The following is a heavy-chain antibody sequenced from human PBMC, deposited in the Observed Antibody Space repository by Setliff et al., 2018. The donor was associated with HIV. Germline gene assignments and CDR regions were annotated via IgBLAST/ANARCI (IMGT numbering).Heavy chain of an antibody. Sequence: WIRQPPGMGLEWIGEVNRGSRTNYNSSLKSRVTISIDTSRNQFSLTVSSVTAADTAVYYCARHDLYYYGSGRSGFDPWGQGPRSPSPQ. J-gene: IGHJ5*02. CDR2: VNRGSRT. V-gene: IGHV4-34*01. D-gene: IGHD3-10*01. CDR3: ARHDLYYYGSGRSGFDP.